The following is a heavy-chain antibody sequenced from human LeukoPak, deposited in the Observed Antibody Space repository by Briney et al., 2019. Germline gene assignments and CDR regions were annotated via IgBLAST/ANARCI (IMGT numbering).Heavy chain of an antibody. V-gene: IGHV4-30-2*01. CDR1: GGSISSGGYS. D-gene: IGHD3-22*01. Sequence: SETLSLTCTVSGGSISSGGYSWSWIRQPPGKGLEWIGYIYHSGSTYYNPSFKSRVTISVDRSKNQFSLKLSSVTAADTAVYYCARVSSGYIDYWGQGTLVTVSS. CDR2: IYHSGST. J-gene: IGHJ4*02. CDR3: ARVSSGYIDY.